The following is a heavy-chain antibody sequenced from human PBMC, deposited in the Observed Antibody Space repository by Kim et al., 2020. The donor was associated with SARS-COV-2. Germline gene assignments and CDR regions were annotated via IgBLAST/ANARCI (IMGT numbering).Heavy chain of an antibody. Sequence: GESLKISCKGSGYSFTSYWIGWVRQMPGKCLEWMGIIYPGDSDTRYSPSFQGQVTISADKSISTAYLQWSSLKASDTAMYYCARLYYYDSSGYPAFDYWGQGTLVTVSS. D-gene: IGHD3-22*01. CDR2: IYPGDSDT. CDR3: ARLYYYDSSGYPAFDY. J-gene: IGHJ4*02. CDR1: GYSFTSYW. V-gene: IGHV5-51*01.